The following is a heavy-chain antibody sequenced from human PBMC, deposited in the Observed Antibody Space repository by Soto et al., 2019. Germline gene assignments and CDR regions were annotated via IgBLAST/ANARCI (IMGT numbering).Heavy chain of an antibody. Sequence: GGSLRLSCASSGFTFITYAMNWVRQAPGKGLEWISAISGSGSFTHYADSVRGRFTISRDNSQNQLYLQMNNLRGDDTAMYYCAKIPTGSGSSKFDYWGQGIQVTVSS. D-gene: IGHD3-10*01. CDR1: GFTFITYA. CDR3: AKIPTGSGSSKFDY. V-gene: IGHV3-23*01. J-gene: IGHJ4*02. CDR2: ISGSGSFT.